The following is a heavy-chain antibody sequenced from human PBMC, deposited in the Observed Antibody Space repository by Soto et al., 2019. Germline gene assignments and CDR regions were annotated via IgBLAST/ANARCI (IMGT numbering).Heavy chain of an antibody. V-gene: IGHV3-15*07. D-gene: IGHD2-15*01. CDR2: IKTNTVGGTT. CDR3: SKGSVEGV. CDR1: GLTISNAW. J-gene: IGHJ4*01. Sequence: EVQLVESGGGFIYPGGSLRLSCAASGLTISNAWMNWVRQAPGKGLEWVGRIKTNTVGGTTDYAAAVKGRFTVARDYSKLTLYLQMNSLTTVDKGVYYGSKGSVEGVWGQGTMVTVSS.